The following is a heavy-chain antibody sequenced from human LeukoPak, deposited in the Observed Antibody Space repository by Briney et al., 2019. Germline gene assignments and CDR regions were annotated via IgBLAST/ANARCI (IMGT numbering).Heavy chain of an antibody. CDR1: GGSISSSGYY. CDR2: IYYSGST. Sequence: PSETLSLTCTVSGGSISSSGYYWGWIRQPPGKGLEWIGNIYYSGSTYYNPSLNSRVTISVDTSKNQFSLKLSSVTAADTAVYFCARFVGSGDPNDAFDIWGQGTMVTVSS. J-gene: IGHJ3*02. CDR3: ARFVGSGDPNDAFDI. V-gene: IGHV4-39*01. D-gene: IGHD2-15*01.